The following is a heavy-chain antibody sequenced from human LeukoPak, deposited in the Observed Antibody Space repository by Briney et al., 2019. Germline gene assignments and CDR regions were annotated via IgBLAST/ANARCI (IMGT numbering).Heavy chain of an antibody. CDR3: ATSGGFVLPNAITGNWYMDV. CDR1: GFTFSDYS. J-gene: IGHJ6*03. CDR2: ITSAGGYK. Sequence: PGGSLRLSCVASGFTFSDYSMNWGRQAPGKGLGWVASITSAGGYKYYADSVKGRFTISRDNAQNSLFLQMNSLRAEDTAVYFCATSGGFVLPNAITGNWYMDVWGRGTSVTVSS. V-gene: IGHV3-21*01. D-gene: IGHD2-2*01.